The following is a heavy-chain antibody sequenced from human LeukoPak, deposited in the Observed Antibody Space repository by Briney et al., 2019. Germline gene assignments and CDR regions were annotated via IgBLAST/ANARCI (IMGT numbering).Heavy chain of an antibody. D-gene: IGHD3-22*01. CDR3: ARDQGYYYDSSGYYDY. V-gene: IGHV3-11*06. CDR1: GFSFSDYY. J-gene: IGHJ4*02. Sequence: GGSLRLSCAASGFSFSDYYMSWIRQAPGKGLEWVSSISSSSSYIYYADSVKGRFTISRDNAKNSLYLQMNSLRAEDTAVYYCARDQGYYYDSSGYYDYWGQGTLVTVSS. CDR2: ISSSSSYI.